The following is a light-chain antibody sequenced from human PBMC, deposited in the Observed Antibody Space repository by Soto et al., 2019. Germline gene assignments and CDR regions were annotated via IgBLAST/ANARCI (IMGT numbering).Light chain of an antibody. V-gene: IGLV2-14*03. J-gene: IGLJ2*01. CDR2: DVC. Sequence: SSLTHPATLSCSPGQLIIISRTGTHSYTRNNNYVSSYQPLPGKAPKLMIFDVCRRSSVVSSGFSGSKSGNTASLAISGLQAEDEADYYCNSYSVDHTRFYVFGAGNKVT. CDR1: HSYTRNNNY. CDR3: NSYSVDHTRFYV.